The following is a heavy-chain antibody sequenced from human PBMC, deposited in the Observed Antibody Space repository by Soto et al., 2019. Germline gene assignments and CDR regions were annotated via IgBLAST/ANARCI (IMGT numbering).Heavy chain of an antibody. Sequence: ASVKVSCKASGYTFTSYGISWVRQAPGQGLEWMGWISAYNGNTNYAQKLQGRVTMTTDTSTSTAYMELRSLRSDDTAVYYCARVPGSEDLVYYYDSSGYSFDYWGQGTLVTVSS. D-gene: IGHD3-22*01. J-gene: IGHJ4*02. V-gene: IGHV1-18*01. CDR2: ISAYNGNT. CDR3: ARVPGSEDLVYYYDSSGYSFDY. CDR1: GYTFTSYG.